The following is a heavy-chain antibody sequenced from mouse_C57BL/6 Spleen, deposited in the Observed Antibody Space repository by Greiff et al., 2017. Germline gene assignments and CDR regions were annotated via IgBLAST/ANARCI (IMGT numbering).Heavy chain of an antibody. CDR2: IYPSDSGT. CDR3: ARGAHYYGNSSYWYFDV. D-gene: IGHD1-1*01. CDR1: GYTFTSYW. Sequence: QVQLQQPGAELVRPGSSVKLSCKASGYTFTSYWMHWVKQRPIQGLEWIGNIYPSDSGTNYNQKFKDQATLTVDKSASTAYMQLSSLTSEASAVYYCARGAHYYGNSSYWYFDVWGTGTTVTVSS. V-gene: IGHV1-52*01. J-gene: IGHJ1*03.